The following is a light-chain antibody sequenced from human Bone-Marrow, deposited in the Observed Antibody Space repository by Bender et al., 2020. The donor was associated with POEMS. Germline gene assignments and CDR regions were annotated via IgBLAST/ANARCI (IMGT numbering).Light chain of an antibody. J-gene: IGLJ2*01. CDR2: DVT. CDR3: CAYTSSHTMV. Sequence: QSALTQPASVSGSPGQSITISCTGTSSDVGGYNHVSWYQQYPGKAPKLMLYDVTTRPSGVSNRFSGSKSGNTASLTISGLQAEDDADYYCCAYTSSHTMVFGGGTKLAVL. CDR1: SSDVGGYNH. V-gene: IGLV2-14*03.